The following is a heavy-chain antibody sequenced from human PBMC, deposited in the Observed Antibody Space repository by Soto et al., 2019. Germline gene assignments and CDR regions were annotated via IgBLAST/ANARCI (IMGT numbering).Heavy chain of an antibody. D-gene: IGHD1-1*01. CDR3: ARVWKIEAYKWLDQ. CDR1: GFSIISYY. Sequence: SETLSLTCTFSGFSIISYYWSWILQPPGKGLEWILYIYYSVITNYNPSLKSRVRISVDTSKNQFSLKLSSVTAAYTDVYYCARVWKIEAYKWLDQWGKGTLVTVSS. J-gene: IGHJ5*02. V-gene: IGHV4-59*01. CDR2: IYYSVIT.